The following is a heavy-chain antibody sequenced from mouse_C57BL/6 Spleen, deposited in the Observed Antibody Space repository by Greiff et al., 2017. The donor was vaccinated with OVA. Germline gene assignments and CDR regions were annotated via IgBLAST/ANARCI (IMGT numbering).Heavy chain of an antibody. CDR1: GFTFSDYY. Sequence: EVKLMESAGGLVQPGSSMKLSCTASGFTFSDYYMAWVRQVPEKGLEWVANINYDGSSTYYLDSLKSRFIISRDNAKNILYLQMSSLKSEDTATYYCARGYGGAMDYWGQGTSVTVSS. J-gene: IGHJ4*01. CDR3: ARGYGGAMDY. CDR2: INYDGSST. D-gene: IGHD1-1*01. V-gene: IGHV5-16*01.